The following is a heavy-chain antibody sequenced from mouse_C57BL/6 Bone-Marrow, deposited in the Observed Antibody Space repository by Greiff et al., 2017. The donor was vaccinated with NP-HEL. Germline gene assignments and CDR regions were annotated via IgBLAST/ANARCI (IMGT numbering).Heavy chain of an antibody. D-gene: IGHD1-1*01. CDR3: ARYRYYGSSPWFAY. CDR2: IRNKANGYPT. CDR1: GFTFTDYY. J-gene: IGHJ3*01. V-gene: IGHV7-3*01. Sequence: DVMLVESGGGLVQPGGSLSLSCAASGFTFTDYYMSWVRQPPGKALEWLGFIRNKANGYPTEYSASVKGRFTISRDNSQSILYLQMNALRAEDSATYYCARYRYYGSSPWFAYWGQGTLVTVSA.